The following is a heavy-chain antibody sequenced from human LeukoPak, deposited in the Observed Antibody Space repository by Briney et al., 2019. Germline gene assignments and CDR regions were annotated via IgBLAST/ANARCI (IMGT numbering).Heavy chain of an antibody. D-gene: IGHD3-22*01. J-gene: IGHJ4*02. CDR3: AHQPPTNYYESSGYGH. CDR1: GYTPTELS. Sequence: ASVKVSCKVSGYTPTELSMHWVRQAPGKGLEWMGGFDPEDGETIYAQKFQGRVTMTEDTSTDTAYMELSSLRSEDTVVYYCAHQPPTNYYESSGYGHWGQGTLVTVSS. V-gene: IGHV1-24*01. CDR2: FDPEDGET.